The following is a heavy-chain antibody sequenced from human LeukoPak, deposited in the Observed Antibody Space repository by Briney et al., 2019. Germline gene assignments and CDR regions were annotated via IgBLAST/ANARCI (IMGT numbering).Heavy chain of an antibody. J-gene: IGHJ4*02. D-gene: IGHD2-15*01. CDR1: GDSVSSNSAA. CDR3: ARGGRAPFYYFDL. V-gene: IGHV6-1*01. Sequence: SQILSLTCAISGDSVSSNSAAWNWLRQSPSRGLEWLGRTYYRFRWSHDYEESIKSRISVNADTSTNQFSLQLNSVTPEDTALYYCARGGRAPFYYFDLWGQGTLVTVSA. CDR2: TYYRFRWSH.